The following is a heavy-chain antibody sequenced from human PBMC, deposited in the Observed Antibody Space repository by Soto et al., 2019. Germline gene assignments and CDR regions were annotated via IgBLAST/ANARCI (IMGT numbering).Heavy chain of an antibody. Sequence: PGGSLRLSCAASGFTFSSYAMSWVRQAPGKGLEWVSAISGSGGSTYYADSVKGRFTISRDNSKNTLYLQMNSLRAEYTAVYYCAKDLADIVVVVAASFAFDIWGQGTMVTVS. D-gene: IGHD2-15*01. CDR2: ISGSGGST. CDR1: GFTFSSYA. CDR3: AKDLADIVVVVAASFAFDI. J-gene: IGHJ3*02. V-gene: IGHV3-23*01.